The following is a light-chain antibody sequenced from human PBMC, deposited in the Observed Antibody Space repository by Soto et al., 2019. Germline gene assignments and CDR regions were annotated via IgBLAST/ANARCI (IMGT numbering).Light chain of an antibody. CDR3: QHFGSSPPWP. CDR2: GAS. Sequence: ENVLTQFPGTLSLSPGERATLSCRASQSVSSNYLAWYQQKPGQAPRLLIYGASSRAAGIPDRFRGSGSGTSFTLTISRLEPEDFAVYYCQHFGSSPPWPFGQGTKVEMK. CDR1: QSVSSNY. J-gene: IGKJ1*01. V-gene: IGKV3-20*01.